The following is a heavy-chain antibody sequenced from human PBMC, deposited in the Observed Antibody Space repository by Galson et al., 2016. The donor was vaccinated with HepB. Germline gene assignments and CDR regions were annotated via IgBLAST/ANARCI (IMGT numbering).Heavy chain of an antibody. J-gene: IGHJ4*02. CDR2: IHPSGVNT. V-gene: IGHV1-46*01. D-gene: IGHD1-1*01. Sequence: SVKVPCKASGYSFASYHMQWVRQAPGQGLEWMGTIHPSGVNTRLAQEFQDRLTLTRDTPTSTFYLELTSLRSDDTAVYFCAKDSNNWSFDYWGQGTLVTVSS. CDR3: AKDSNNWSFDY. CDR1: GYSFASYH.